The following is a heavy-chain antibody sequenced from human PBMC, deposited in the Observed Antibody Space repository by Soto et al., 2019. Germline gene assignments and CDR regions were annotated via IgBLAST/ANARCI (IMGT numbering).Heavy chain of an antibody. CDR1: GFTFSSYA. CDR3: AKAPDCSGGSCYRNWFDP. V-gene: IGHV3-23*01. D-gene: IGHD2-15*01. Sequence: EVQLLESGGGLVQPGGSLRLSCAASGFTFSSYAMSWVRQAPGKGLEWVSAISGSGGSTYYADSVKGRFTISRDNSKNTLYLQMSSLRAEDTAVYYCAKAPDCSGGSCYRNWFDPWGQGTLVTVSS. CDR2: ISGSGGST. J-gene: IGHJ5*02.